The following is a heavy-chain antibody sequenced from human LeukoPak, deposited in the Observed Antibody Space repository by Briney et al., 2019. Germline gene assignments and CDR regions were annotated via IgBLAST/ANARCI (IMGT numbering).Heavy chain of an antibody. Sequence: PSETLSLTCSVSGGSISSSSSYWGWIRQPPGKGLEWIGSIYYSGSSFDNPALKSRVTISVDTSKNQFSLKLSSVTAADTAVYYCARHSPRKGCNYWGQGTLVTVSS. D-gene: IGHD2-8*01. CDR1: GGSISSSSSY. CDR3: ARHSPRKGCNY. V-gene: IGHV4-39*01. J-gene: IGHJ4*02. CDR2: IYYSGSS.